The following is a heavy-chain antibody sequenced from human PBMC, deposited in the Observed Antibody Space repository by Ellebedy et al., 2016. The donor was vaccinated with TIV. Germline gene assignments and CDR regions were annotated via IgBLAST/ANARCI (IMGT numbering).Heavy chain of an antibody. Sequence: AASVKVSCKASGYTFTNYGISWVRQTPGQGLEWMGRISANNGDTHYAQKLQGRVNMTTDPSTSTIYMYLRSLRSDDTAVYYCARDEADYYDSSGYYYFYAFDIWGQGTMVTVSS. V-gene: IGHV1-18*01. D-gene: IGHD3-22*01. J-gene: IGHJ3*02. CDR1: GYTFTNYG. CDR3: ARDEADYYDSSGYYYFYAFDI. CDR2: ISANNGDT.